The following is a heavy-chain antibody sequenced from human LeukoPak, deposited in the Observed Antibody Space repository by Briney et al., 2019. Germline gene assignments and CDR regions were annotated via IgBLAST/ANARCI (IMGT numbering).Heavy chain of an antibody. J-gene: IGHJ6*02. CDR3: ARDRVGYYYYYYGMDV. CDR2: ISSSGSTI. D-gene: IGHD1-26*01. Sequence: GGSLRLSCAASGFTFSSYEMNWVRQAPGKGLEWVSYISSSGSTIYYADSVKGRFTISRDNAKNSLYLQMNSLRDEDTAVYYCARDRVGYYYYYYGMDVWGQGTTVTVSS. V-gene: IGHV3-48*03. CDR1: GFTFSSYE.